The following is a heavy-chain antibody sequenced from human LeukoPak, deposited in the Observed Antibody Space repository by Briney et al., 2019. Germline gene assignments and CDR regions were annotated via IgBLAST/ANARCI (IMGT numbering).Heavy chain of an antibody. CDR2: ISSSSSYI. CDR1: GFTFSSYS. CDR3: AKDRQLYYYGSGSYYKRFWEPLYLDY. V-gene: IGHV3-21*01. Sequence: NPGGSLRLSCAASGFTFSSYSMNWVRQAPGKGLEWVSSISSSSSYIYYADSVKGRFTISGDNAKNSLYLQMNSLRAEDTAVYYCAKDRQLYYYGSGSYYKRFWEPLYLDYWGQGTLVTVSS. J-gene: IGHJ4*02. D-gene: IGHD3-10*01.